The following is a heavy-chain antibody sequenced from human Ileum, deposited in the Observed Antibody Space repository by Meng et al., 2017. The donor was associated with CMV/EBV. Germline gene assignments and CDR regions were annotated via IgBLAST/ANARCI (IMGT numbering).Heavy chain of an antibody. CDR2: IIPFFGAS. CDR1: GGTFSSYT. D-gene: IGHD7-27*01. J-gene: IGHJ4*02. CDR3: ARMGGVTNWGFVY. V-gene: IGHV1-69*05. Sequence: CRASGGTFSSYTVTWVRQAPGQGLEWIGEIIPFFGASTYAQKLQGRVTFTTDESTATVDMELSSLTSEDTAVYYCARMGGVTNWGFVYWGQGALVTVPQ.